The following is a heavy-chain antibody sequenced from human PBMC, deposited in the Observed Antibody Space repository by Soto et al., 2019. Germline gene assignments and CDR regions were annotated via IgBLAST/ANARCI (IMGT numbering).Heavy chain of an antibody. D-gene: IGHD1-26*01. CDR1: GFSLRTNGEG. Sequence: SGPTLVNPTHNLTLTCTFSGFSLRTNGEGVGWIRQPPGKALEWLALIYWNDDKRYSPSLKNRLTITKDTSKNHVVLTMTNMDPVDTATYYCAHRHELGSFDIWGQGTKVTVSS. V-gene: IGHV2-5*01. J-gene: IGHJ3*02. CDR3: AHRHELGSFDI. CDR2: IYWNDDK.